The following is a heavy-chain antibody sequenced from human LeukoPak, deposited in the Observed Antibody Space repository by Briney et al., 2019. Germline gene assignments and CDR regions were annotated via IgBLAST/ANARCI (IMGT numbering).Heavy chain of an antibody. V-gene: IGHV3-53*01. CDR2: IYSGGST. Sequence: PGGSLRLSCAASGFTVSSNYMSWVRQAPGKGLEWVSVIYSGGSTYYADSVKGRFTISRDNSKNTLYLQMNSLRAEDTAVYHCARDGVAPGAPSNYYYYYGMDVWGQGTTVTVSS. CDR3: ARDGVAPGAPSNYYYYYGMDV. D-gene: IGHD1-26*01. J-gene: IGHJ6*02. CDR1: GFTVSSNY.